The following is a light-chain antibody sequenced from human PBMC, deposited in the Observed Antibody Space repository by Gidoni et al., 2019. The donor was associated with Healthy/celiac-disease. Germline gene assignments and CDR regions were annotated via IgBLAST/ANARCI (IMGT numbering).Light chain of an antibody. CDR3: QQYGSSPRT. Sequence: IVLTQSSGTLSLSPGERATLSCRASQSVSSSYVAWYQQKPGQAPRLLIYGASSRATGIPDRFSGSGSGTDFTLTISRLEPEDFAVYYCQQYGSSPRTFGQGTKVEIK. CDR2: GAS. V-gene: IGKV3-20*01. CDR1: QSVSSSY. J-gene: IGKJ1*01.